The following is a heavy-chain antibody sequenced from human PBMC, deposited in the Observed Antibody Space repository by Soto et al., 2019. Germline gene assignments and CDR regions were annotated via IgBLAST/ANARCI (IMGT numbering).Heavy chain of an antibody. Sequence: QLQLQESGSGLVKPLQTLSLTCGISGDSISSRGYTWTWIRQPPGKGLEWIGYTYPSGAAYYNPSPKSRVTISLETSKNRFSLNVKSATAADTAVYYCARAVFSSILYIDFWGQGTTVTVSS. CDR2: TYPSGAA. V-gene: IGHV4-30-2*01. CDR3: ARAVFSSILYIDF. CDR1: GDSISSRGYT. J-gene: IGHJ6*03. D-gene: IGHD3-10*01.